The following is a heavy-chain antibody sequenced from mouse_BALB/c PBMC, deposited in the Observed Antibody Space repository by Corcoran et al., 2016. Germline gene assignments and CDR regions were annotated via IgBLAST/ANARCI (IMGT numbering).Heavy chain of an antibody. V-gene: IGHV8-12*01. D-gene: IGHD2-1*01. CDR3: ARSTGNYGFAY. Sequence: QVTLKESGPGILQPSQTLSLTCSFSGFSLSTSGMGVSWIRQPSGKGLEWLAHIYWDDDKRYNLSLKSRLTISKDTSRNQVFLKITSVDTADTATYYCARSTGNYGFAYWGQGTLVTVSA. CDR1: GFSLSTSGMG. CDR2: IYWDDDK. J-gene: IGHJ3*01.